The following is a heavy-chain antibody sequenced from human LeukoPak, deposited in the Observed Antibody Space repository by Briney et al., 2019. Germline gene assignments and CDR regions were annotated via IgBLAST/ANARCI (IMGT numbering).Heavy chain of an antibody. CDR2: ISAYNGNT. CDR1: GYTFTSYG. D-gene: IGHD2-2*01. J-gene: IGHJ4*02. CDR3: ARDTDIVVVPAAPGY. V-gene: IGHV1-18*01. Sequence: ASVKVSCKASGYTFTSYGISWVQQAPGQGLEWMGWISAYNGNTNYAQKLQGRVTMTTDTSTSTAYMELRSLRSDDTAVYYCARDTDIVVVPAAPGYWGQGTLVTVSS.